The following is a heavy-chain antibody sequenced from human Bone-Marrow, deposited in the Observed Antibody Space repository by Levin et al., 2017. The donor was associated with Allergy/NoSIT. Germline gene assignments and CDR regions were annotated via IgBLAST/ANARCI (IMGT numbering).Heavy chain of an antibody. Sequence: ASVKVSCKASGGTFSSYAISWVRQAPGQGLEWMGGIIPIFGTANYAQKFQGRVTITADESTSTAYMELSSLRSEDTAVYYCARTPTYYYDSSGYYYFDYWGQGTLVTVSS. J-gene: IGHJ4*02. CDR3: ARTPTYYYDSSGYYYFDY. CDR2: IIPIFGTA. V-gene: IGHV1-69*13. D-gene: IGHD3-22*01. CDR1: GGTFSSYA.